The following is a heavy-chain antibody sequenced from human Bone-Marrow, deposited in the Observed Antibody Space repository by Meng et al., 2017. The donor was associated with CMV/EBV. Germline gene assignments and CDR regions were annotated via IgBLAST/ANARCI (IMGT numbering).Heavy chain of an antibody. CDR2: IYHSGSA. Sequence: CAVSGGSISSSNWWSWVRQPPGKGLEWIGGIYHSGSADYNPSLKSRVTISVDKSKNQFSLRLSSVTAADTAVYYCARYTTSGSYYDYWGQGTLVTVSS. CDR1: GGSISSSNW. D-gene: IGHD1-26*01. J-gene: IGHJ4*02. CDR3: ARYTTSGSYYDY. V-gene: IGHV4-4*02.